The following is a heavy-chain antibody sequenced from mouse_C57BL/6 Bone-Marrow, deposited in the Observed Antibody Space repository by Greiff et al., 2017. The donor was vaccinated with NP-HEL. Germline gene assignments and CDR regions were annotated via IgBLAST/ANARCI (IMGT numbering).Heavy chain of an antibody. J-gene: IGHJ3*01. D-gene: IGHD2-1*01. CDR2: IDPSDRYP. V-gene: IGHV1-69*01. Sequence: QVQLQQPGAELVMPGASVKLSCKASGYTFTSYWMHWVKQRPGQGLEWIGEIDPSDRYPNYNQKFKGKSTLTVDKSSSTAYMQLSSRTSEDSAVYYCAREGMVWGYPFAYWGQGTLVTVSA. CDR1: GYTFTSYW. CDR3: AREGMVWGYPFAY.